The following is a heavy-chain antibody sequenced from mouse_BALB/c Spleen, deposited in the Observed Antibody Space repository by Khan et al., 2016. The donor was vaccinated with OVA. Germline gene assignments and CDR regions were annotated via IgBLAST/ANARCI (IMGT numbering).Heavy chain of an antibody. J-gene: IGHJ4*01. CDR2: IWGDGNA. Sequence: VQLQESGPGLVAPSQSLSITCTVSGFSLSRYGVSWVRQPPGKGLEWLGIIWGDGNANYHSALISRLSISKDNSTSQVFLNLNSLQTDDTATYYGARLSYYDYDRYGMDYWGQGTSVTVSS. D-gene: IGHD2-4*01. CDR3: ARLSYYDYDRYGMDY. CDR1: GFSLSRYG. V-gene: IGHV2-3*01.